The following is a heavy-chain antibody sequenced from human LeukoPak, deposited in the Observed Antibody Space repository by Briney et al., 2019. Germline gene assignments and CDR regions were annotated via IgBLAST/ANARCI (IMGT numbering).Heavy chain of an antibody. J-gene: IGHJ4*02. CDR1: GFTFSYYY. Sequence: GGSLRLSCATSGFTFSYYYMSWIRQAPGKGLEWVSYISNSNSYTNYADSVKGRFTISRDNAKNSLYLQMNSLRAEDTAFYYCVRALGSYTSDWYRPDSWGQGTLVTVSS. CDR3: VRALGSYTSDWYRPDS. CDR2: ISNSNSYT. D-gene: IGHD6-19*01. V-gene: IGHV3-11*05.